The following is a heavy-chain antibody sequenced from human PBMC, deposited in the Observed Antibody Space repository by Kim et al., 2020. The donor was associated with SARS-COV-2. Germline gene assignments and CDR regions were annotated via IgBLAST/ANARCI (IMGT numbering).Heavy chain of an antibody. CDR2: INQDGSEK. CDR3: ARSGDRGSVDY. J-gene: IGHJ4*02. D-gene: IGHD3-10*01. V-gene: IGHV3-7*03. CDR1: GFTFSIYW. Sequence: GGSLRLSCAASGFTFSIYWMGWVRQSPETGLEWVANINQDGSEKYYVDSVKGRFTISRDNAKNSLYLQMNSLRAEDTAVYYCARSGDRGSVDYWGQGTLVPVSS.